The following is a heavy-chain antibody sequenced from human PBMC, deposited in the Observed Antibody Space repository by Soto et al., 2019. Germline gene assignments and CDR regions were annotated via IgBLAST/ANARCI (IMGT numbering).Heavy chain of an antibody. J-gene: IGHJ4*02. CDR1: GGSFSGYY. V-gene: IGHV4-34*01. D-gene: IGHD3-9*01. CDR3: ARGSSYLTGYQHPFDY. Sequence: QVQLQQWGAGLLKPSETLSLTCAVYGGSFSGYYWSWIRQPPGKGLEWIGEINHSGSTNYNPSLTSRVTISVDTSKNQFSLKLSSVTAXDTAVYYCARGSSYLTGYQHPFDYWGQGTLVTVSS. CDR2: INHSGST.